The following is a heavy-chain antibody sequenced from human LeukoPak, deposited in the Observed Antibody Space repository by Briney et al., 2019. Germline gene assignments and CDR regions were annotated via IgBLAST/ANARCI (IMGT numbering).Heavy chain of an antibody. CDR2: INTNTGNL. J-gene: IGHJ3*02. CDR1: GYTFTSYA. D-gene: IGHD4-17*01. V-gene: IGHV7-4-1*02. Sequence: ASVKVSCKASGYTFTSYAMNWVRQAPGQGLEWMGWINTNTGNLTYAQGFTGRFVFSLDTSVSTAYLQISSLKAEDTAVYYCADGGVTTTNEGFDAFDIWGQGTMVTVSS. CDR3: ADGGVTTTNEGFDAFDI.